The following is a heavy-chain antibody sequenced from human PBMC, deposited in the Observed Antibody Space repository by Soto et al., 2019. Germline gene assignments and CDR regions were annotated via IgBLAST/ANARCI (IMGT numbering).Heavy chain of an antibody. CDR2: IYHSGGT. CDR1: GGPIASGGYS. Sequence: SETLSLTCAVSGGPIASGGYSWSWIRQPPGKGLEWIGYIYHSGGTYYNPSLKSRVTLSIHRTKKQFSLKLKSVTAADTAVYFCARTMTTSGWFDPWGQGTLVTVSS. D-gene: IGHD4-17*01. V-gene: IGHV4-30-2*01. J-gene: IGHJ5*02. CDR3: ARTMTTSGWFDP.